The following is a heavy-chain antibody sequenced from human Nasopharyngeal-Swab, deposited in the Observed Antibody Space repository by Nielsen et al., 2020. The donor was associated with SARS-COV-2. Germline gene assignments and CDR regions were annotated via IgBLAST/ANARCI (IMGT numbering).Heavy chain of an antibody. CDR2: ISASGGST. D-gene: IGHD3-10*01. CDR3: AKDDLVRGDAFDI. V-gene: IGHV3-23*01. J-gene: IGHJ3*02. Sequence: GGPLRLSCIASGFTFNIYAMAWVRRTPGRGLQWVSGISASGGSTYYTDSVKGRFPVSRDNSRNTLYLQMHSLRVEDTALYYWAKDDLVRGDAFDIWGQGTMVTVSS. CDR1: GFTFNIYA.